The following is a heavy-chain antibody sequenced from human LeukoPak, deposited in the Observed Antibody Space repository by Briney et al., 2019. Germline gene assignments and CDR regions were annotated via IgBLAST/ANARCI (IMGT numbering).Heavy chain of an antibody. J-gene: IGHJ4*02. CDR2: IYHSGST. Sequence: XXXXSGGSINSSSYYWGWIRQPPGKGLEWIGSIYHSGSTYYNPSLKSRVTISVDTSKNQFSLKLSSVTAADTAVYYCARLPDYYSRHGAPGWGQGTLVTVSS. CDR1: GGSINSSSYY. V-gene: IGHV4-39*07. CDR3: ARLPDYYSRHGAPG. D-gene: IGHD3-10*01.